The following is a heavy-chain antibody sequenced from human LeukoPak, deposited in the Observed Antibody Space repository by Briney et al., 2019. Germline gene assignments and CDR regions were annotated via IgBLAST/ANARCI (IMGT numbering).Heavy chain of an antibody. J-gene: IGHJ4*02. Sequence: GGSLRLSCAASGFTFSSYSMNWVRQAPGKGLECVSSISGRSIYIHYADSVKGRFTISRDNAKNSVYLQLNSLRVEDTAVYYCAREQLYSNYYFDFWGQGALVAVSS. CDR1: GFTFSSYS. CDR2: ISGRSIYI. D-gene: IGHD4-11*01. V-gene: IGHV3-21*06. CDR3: AREQLYSNYYFDF.